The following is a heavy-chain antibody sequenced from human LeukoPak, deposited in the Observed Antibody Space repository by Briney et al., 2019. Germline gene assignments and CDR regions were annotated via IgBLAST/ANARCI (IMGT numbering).Heavy chain of an antibody. CDR3: AKGLYYYGSGNHDY. J-gene: IGHJ4*02. V-gene: IGHV3-23*01. CDR2: ISGSGGST. D-gene: IGHD3-10*01. CDR1: GFTFSSYA. Sequence: QTGGSLRLSCAASGFTFSSYAMSWVRQAPGKGLEWVSAISGSGGSTYYADSVKGRFTISRDNSKNTLYLQMNSLRAEDTAVYYCAKGLYYYGSGNHDYWGQGTLVTVSS.